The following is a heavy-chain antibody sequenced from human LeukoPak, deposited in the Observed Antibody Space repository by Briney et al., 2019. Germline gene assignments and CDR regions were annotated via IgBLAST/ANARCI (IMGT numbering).Heavy chain of an antibody. CDR2: IYYSGST. CDR3: ARGVVTRTNWFDP. Sequence: SETLSLTCTVSGGSISSGGYYWSWIRQHPGKSLEWIGYIYYSGSTYYNPSLKSRVTISVDTSKNQFSLKLSSVTAADTAVYYCARGVVTRTNWFDPWGQGTLVTVSS. V-gene: IGHV4-31*03. CDR1: GGSISSGGYY. J-gene: IGHJ5*02. D-gene: IGHD4-23*01.